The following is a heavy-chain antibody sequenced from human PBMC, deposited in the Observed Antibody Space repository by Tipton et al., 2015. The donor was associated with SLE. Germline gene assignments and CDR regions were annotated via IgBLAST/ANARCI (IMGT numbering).Heavy chain of an antibody. CDR1: GDSISSGAYY. Sequence: TLSLTCTVSGDSISSGAYYWNWIRQHPGKGLEWIGYIYYSGSTYYNPSLKSRVTISVDTSKNQFSLKLSSVTAADTAVYYCARGNTIFGVGYWGQGTLVTVSS. CDR2: IYYSGST. V-gene: IGHV4-31*03. CDR3: ARGNTIFGVGY. J-gene: IGHJ4*02. D-gene: IGHD3-3*01.